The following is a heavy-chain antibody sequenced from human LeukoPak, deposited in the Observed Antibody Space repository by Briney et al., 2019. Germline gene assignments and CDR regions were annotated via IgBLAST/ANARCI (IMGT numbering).Heavy chain of an antibody. Sequence: GGSLRLSCAASGFTFSSYWMSWVRQAPGKGLEWVSAISGSAGGTYYADSVKGRFTISRDNSKNTLYLQMNSLRAEDTAVYYCAKDRGSSSWYNDYWGQGTLVTVSS. J-gene: IGHJ4*02. V-gene: IGHV3-23*01. CDR2: ISGSAGGT. CDR1: GFTFSSYW. CDR3: AKDRGSSSWYNDY. D-gene: IGHD6-13*01.